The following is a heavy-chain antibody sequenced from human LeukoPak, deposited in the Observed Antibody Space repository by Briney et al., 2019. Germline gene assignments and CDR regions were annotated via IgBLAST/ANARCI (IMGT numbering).Heavy chain of an antibody. D-gene: IGHD5-18*01. Sequence: ASVKVSCKTSDYTFTSYGVSWVRQAPGQRLEWMGWISTYNYNTNYAQKFRGRVTMTRDTSTSTVYMELSSLRSDDTAIYYCARQVDTTMALPDYWGQGTPVTVSS. V-gene: IGHV1-18*01. CDR2: ISTYNYNT. CDR1: DYTFTSYG. CDR3: ARQVDTTMALPDY. J-gene: IGHJ4*02.